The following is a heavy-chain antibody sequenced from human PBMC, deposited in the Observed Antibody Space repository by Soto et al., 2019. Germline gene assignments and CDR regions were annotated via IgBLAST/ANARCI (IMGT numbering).Heavy chain of an antibody. D-gene: IGHD5-18*01. CDR3: ARDSNVDTAMVHTPMDY. J-gene: IGHJ4*02. CDR2: ISAYNGNT. CDR1: GYTFTSYG. Sequence: ASVKVSCKASGYTFTSYGISWVRQAPGQGLEWMGWISAYNGNTNYAQKLQGRVTMTTDTSTSTAYMELRSLRSDDTAVYYCARDSNVDTAMVHTPMDYWGPGXLVTVYS. V-gene: IGHV1-18*04.